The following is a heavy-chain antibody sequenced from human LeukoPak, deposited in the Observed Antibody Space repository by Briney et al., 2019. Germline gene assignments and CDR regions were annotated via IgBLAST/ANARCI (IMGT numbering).Heavy chain of an antibody. Sequence: SETLSLTCTVSGGSISSSSYYWGWIRQPPGKGLEWIGSIYYSGSTYYNPSLKSRVTISVDTSKNQFSLKLSSVTAADTAVYYCARGTPYYDFWSGYYRYYFDYWGQGTLVTVSS. CDR3: ARGTPYYDFWSGYYRYYFDY. CDR2: IYYSGST. CDR1: GGSISSSSYY. V-gene: IGHV4-39*07. D-gene: IGHD3-3*01. J-gene: IGHJ4*02.